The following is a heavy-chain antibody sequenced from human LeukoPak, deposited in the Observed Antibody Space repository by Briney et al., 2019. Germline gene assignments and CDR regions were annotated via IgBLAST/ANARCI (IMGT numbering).Heavy chain of an antibody. V-gene: IGHV1-18*01. Sequence: LEWMGWISAYNGNTNYAQKLQGRVTMTTDTSTSTAYMELRGLRSEDTAVYYCARDQEGFDYWGQGTVVTVSS. J-gene: IGHJ4*02. CDR2: ISAYNGNT. CDR3: ARDQEGFDY.